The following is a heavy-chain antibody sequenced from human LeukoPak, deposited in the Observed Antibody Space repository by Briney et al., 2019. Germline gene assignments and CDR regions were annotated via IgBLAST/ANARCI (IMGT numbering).Heavy chain of an antibody. V-gene: IGHV3-11*01. Sequence: GRSLRLSCAASGFSFSDYYMTWIRQSPGKGLEWVSFISSGGDTIYYADSVKGRFIISRDNAKNSLYLQMNSLRAEDTAMYYCARAGYYDVFTGYFDWGQGTLVTVSS. D-gene: IGHD3-9*01. CDR3: ARAGYYDVFTGYFD. CDR1: GFSFSDYY. J-gene: IGHJ4*02. CDR2: ISSGGDTI.